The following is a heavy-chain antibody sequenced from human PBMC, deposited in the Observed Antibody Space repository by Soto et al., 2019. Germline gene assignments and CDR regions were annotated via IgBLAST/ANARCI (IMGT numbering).Heavy chain of an antibody. CDR1: GGSISSSSYY. Sequence: QLQLQESGPGLVKPSETLSLTCTVSGGSISSSSYYWGWIRQPPGKGLEWIGSIYYSGSTYYNPSLKSRVTISVDTSKNQFSLKLSSVTAADTAVYYCARHISYYCSGGSCYAPPLYFDYWGQGTLVTVSS. D-gene: IGHD2-15*01. J-gene: IGHJ4*02. V-gene: IGHV4-39*01. CDR2: IYYSGST. CDR3: ARHISYYCSGGSCYAPPLYFDY.